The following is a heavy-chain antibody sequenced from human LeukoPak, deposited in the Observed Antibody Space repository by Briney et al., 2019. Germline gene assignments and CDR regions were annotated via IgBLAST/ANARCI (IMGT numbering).Heavy chain of an antibody. D-gene: IGHD6-13*01. CDR3: ASQYSSSWTYYYYYMDV. J-gene: IGHJ6*03. V-gene: IGHV3-7*01. CDR2: IKQDGSEK. Sequence: GGSLRLSCAASGFTFSSYWMSWVRQAPGKGLEWVANIKQDGSEKYYVDSVKGRFTISRDNAKNSLYLQMNSLRAEDTAVYYCASQYSSSWTYYYYYMDVWGKGTTVTVSS. CDR1: GFTFSSYW.